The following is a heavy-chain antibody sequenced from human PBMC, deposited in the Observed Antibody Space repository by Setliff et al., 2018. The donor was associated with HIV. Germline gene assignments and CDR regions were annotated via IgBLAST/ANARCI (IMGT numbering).Heavy chain of an antibody. Sequence: PSETLSLTCSVSGGSISSYYWSWIRQPPGKGLEWIGDIYYSGMTNYNPSLQSRVTISLDTSKNQFSLKVNSVTAADTAVYYCARRDGYSYGFYFDYWGQGTLVTVSS. CDR3: ARRDGYSYGFYFDY. CDR1: GGSISSYY. V-gene: IGHV4-59*01. CDR2: IYYSGMT. D-gene: IGHD5-18*01. J-gene: IGHJ4*02.